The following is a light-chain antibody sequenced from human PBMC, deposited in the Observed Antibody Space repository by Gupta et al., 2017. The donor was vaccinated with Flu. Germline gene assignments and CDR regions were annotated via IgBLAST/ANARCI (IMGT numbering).Light chain of an antibody. V-gene: IGKV1-5*03. CDR3: QQDNTYFYT. CDR2: KAS. J-gene: IGKJ2*01. CDR1: QSISVW. Sequence: DIQMTQSPITLSASVGDTVTITCRASQSISVWLAWYQQKPGKAPKLLIYKASSLEGGVPSRFSGSGSGTEFTLTISSLQPDDFATYYCQQDNTYFYTFGQGTKLEIK.